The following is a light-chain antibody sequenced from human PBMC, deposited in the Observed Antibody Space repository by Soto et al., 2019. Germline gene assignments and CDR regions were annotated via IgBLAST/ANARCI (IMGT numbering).Light chain of an antibody. J-gene: IGKJ1*01. CDR1: QSLVYSDGKAY. Sequence: DAVLTQSPLSLPVTLGQPAAISCRSSQSLVYSDGKAYLIWFQQRPGQSPRRLIYQVSRRDAGVPDRFSCSGSGTDFTLIISRVEAEDVVVYYFMQGTHWPWTFGQGTKVEIQ. CDR2: QVS. V-gene: IGKV2-30*01. CDR3: MQGTHWPWT.